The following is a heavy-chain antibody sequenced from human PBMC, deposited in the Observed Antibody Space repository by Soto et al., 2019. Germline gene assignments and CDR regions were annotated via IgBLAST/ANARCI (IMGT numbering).Heavy chain of an antibody. V-gene: IGHV3-48*01. D-gene: IGHD2-2*02. J-gene: IGHJ3*02. Sequence: EVQLVESGGGLVQPGGSLRLSCAASEFIFSSYSMNWVRQAPGKGLEWVSYISSDSRTIYYADSVKGRFTISRVNDKNSLYLQMNSLRAEDTAVYYCARELGYCISIICYRENIWGQGTMVTVSS. CDR3: ARELGYCISIICYRENI. CDR2: ISSDSRTI. CDR1: EFIFSSYS.